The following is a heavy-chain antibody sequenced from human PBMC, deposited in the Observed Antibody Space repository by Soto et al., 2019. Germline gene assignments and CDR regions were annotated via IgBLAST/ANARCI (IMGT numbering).Heavy chain of an antibody. CDR2: INAGNGNT. J-gene: IGHJ6*02. V-gene: IGHV1-3*01. D-gene: IGHD3-10*01. CDR3: ARGLRVVRGAYGMDV. Sequence: QVQLVQSGAEVKKPGASVKVSCKASGYTFTSYAMHWVRQAPGQRLEWMGWINAGNGNTKYSQKFQGRVTITRDTSASTANMELSSLRSEDTAVYYCARGLRVVRGAYGMDVWGQGTTVTVSS. CDR1: GYTFTSYA.